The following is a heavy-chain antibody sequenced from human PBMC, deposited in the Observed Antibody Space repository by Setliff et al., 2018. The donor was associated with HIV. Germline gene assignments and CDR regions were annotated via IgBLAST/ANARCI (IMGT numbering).Heavy chain of an antibody. D-gene: IGHD1-26*01. CDR1: GFSLSNTRM. Sequence: SGPTLVNPTEPLTLTCTVSGFSLSNTRMGVSWIRQPPGKGLEWIGTIYHNGNTNYNPSLKSRVTISVDTSKNQFSLKLSSVTAADTAVYYCARTWELPPVYGMDVWGQGTTVTVSS. V-gene: IGHV4-38-2*02. J-gene: IGHJ6*02. CDR2: IYHNGNT. CDR3: ARTWELPPVYGMDV.